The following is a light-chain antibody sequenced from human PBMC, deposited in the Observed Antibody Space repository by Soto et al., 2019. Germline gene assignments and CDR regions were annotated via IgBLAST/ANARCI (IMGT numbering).Light chain of an antibody. CDR1: QRVSSTY. CDR2: GAS. J-gene: IGKJ1*01. Sequence: EVVLTQSPGTLSLSPGERVTLSCRASQRVSSTYLAWFQQKPGQAPRLLIYGASTRATGIPDRFSGRGSGTDFTLTISRLEPEDFAVYYCHQNGSSPRTFGQGTKVEIK. CDR3: HQNGSSPRT. V-gene: IGKV3-20*01.